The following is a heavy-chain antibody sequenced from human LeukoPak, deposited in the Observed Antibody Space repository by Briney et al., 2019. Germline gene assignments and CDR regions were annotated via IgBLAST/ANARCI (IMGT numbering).Heavy chain of an antibody. V-gene: IGHV3-21*01. D-gene: IGHD3-16*02. CDR1: GFTFSSYS. Sequence: GGSLRLSCAASGFTFSSYSMNWVRQAPGKGLEWVSSISSSSTYRYYADSVKGRFTISRDNAKNSLYLQMNSLRAEDTAVYYCARGAGYYDYVWGSYRLTRYDYWGQGTLVTVSS. J-gene: IGHJ4*02. CDR3: ARGAGYYDYVWGSYRLTRYDY. CDR2: ISSSSTYR.